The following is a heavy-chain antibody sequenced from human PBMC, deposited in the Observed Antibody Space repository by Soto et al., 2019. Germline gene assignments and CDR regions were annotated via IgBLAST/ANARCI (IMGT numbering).Heavy chain of an antibody. V-gene: IGHV3-23*01. CDR2: FSGTGGYT. CDR3: ARGQRALITYGPLDP. Sequence: PGGSLRLSCAASGFTLSSYAMSWVRQAPGKGLEWVSTFSGTGGYTYYADSVKGRFTISRDDSKNTLFLHMNSLRAADTAVYYCARGQRALITYGPLDPWGQGTLVTV. J-gene: IGHJ5*02. CDR1: GFTLSSYA. D-gene: IGHD4-17*01.